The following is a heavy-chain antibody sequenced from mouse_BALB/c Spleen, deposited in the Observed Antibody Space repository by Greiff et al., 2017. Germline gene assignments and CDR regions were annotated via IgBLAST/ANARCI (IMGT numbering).Heavy chain of an antibody. D-gene: IGHD2-1*01. V-gene: IGHV1-7*01. CDR1: GYTFTSYW. CDR2: INPSTGYT. CDR3: ATYGSSWFAY. Sequence: VQLQQSGAELAKPGASVKMSCKASGYTFTSYWMHWVKQRPGQGLEWIGYINPSTGYTEYNQKFKDKATLTADKSSSTAYMQLSSLTSEDSAVYYCATYGSSWFAYWGQGTLVTVSA. J-gene: IGHJ3*01.